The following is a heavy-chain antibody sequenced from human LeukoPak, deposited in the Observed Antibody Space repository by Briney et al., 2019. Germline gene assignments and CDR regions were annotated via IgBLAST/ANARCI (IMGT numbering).Heavy chain of an antibody. V-gene: IGHV1-8*01. J-gene: IGHJ4*02. D-gene: IGHD2-15*01. Sequence: GASVKVSCKATGFTFTNYDINWVRQATGQGLEWMGWMNPRNGDTGYARKFQGRVTMTRNTSISTAYMELSSLRSEDTAVYYCARARRLGYCSGGSCSYYFDYWGQGTLVTVSS. CDR1: GFTFTNYD. CDR2: MNPRNGDT. CDR3: ARARRLGYCSGGSCSYYFDY.